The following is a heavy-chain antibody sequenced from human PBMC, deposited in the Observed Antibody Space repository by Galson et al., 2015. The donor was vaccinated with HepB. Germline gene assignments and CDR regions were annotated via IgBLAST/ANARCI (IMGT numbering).Heavy chain of an antibody. D-gene: IGHD2-8*01. Sequence: SLRLSCAASGFTFSSYALSWVRQAPGKGLEWVSAISGSGGSTYYADSVKGRFTISRDNSKNSLYMQMSSLRAGDTAVYYCARGSPSRPIMDFDYWGHGTLVTVSS. V-gene: IGHV3-23*01. J-gene: IGHJ4*01. CDR1: GFTFSSYA. CDR2: ISGSGGST. CDR3: ARGSPSRPIMDFDY.